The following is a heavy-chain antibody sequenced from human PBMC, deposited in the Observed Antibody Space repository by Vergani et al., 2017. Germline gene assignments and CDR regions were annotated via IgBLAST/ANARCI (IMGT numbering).Heavy chain of an antibody. J-gene: IGHJ6*02. CDR1: GGTFSSYT. V-gene: IGHV1-69*02. Sequence: QVQLVQSGAEVKKPGSSVKVSCKASGGTFSSYTISWVRQAPGQGLEWMGRIIPILGIANYAQKFQGRVTMTRNTSISTAYMELSSLRSEDTAVYYCARTGLDGMDVWGQGTTVTVSS. CDR3: ARTGLDGMDV. CDR2: IIPILGIA. D-gene: IGHD1-14*01.